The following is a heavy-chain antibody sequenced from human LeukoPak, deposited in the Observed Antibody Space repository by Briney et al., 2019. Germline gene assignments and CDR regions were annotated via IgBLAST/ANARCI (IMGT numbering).Heavy chain of an antibody. D-gene: IGHD3-10*01. Sequence: SETLSLTCTVSGGPISSSSYYWGWIRQPPGKGLEWIGSIYYSGSTYYNPSLKSRVTISVDTSKNQFSLKLSSVTAADTAVYYCASVIYGSGIPGYWGQGTLVTVSS. CDR1: GGPISSSSYY. J-gene: IGHJ4*02. CDR3: ASVIYGSGIPGY. CDR2: IYYSGST. V-gene: IGHV4-39*01.